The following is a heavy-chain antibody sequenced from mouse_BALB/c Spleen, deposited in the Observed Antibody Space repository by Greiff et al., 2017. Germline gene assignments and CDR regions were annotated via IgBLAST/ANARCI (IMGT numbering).Heavy chain of an antibody. V-gene: IGHV1-9*01. CDR2: ILPGSGST. CDR3: ARRDGGYPYYYAMDY. CDR1: GYTFSSYW. D-gene: IGHD2-2*01. Sequence: VKLMESGAELMKPGASVKISCKATGYTFSSYWIEWVKQRPGHGLEWIGEILPGSGSTNYNEKFKGKATFTADTSSNTAYMQLSSLTSEDSAVYYCARRDGGYPYYYAMDYWGQGTSVTVSS. J-gene: IGHJ4*01.